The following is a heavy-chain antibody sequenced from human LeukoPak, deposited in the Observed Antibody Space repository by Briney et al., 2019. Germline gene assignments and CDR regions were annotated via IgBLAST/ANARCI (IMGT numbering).Heavy chain of an antibody. Sequence: SVKVSCKASGGTFGSYAISWVRQAPGQGLEWMGGIIPIFGTANYAQKFQGRVTITADESTSTAYMELSSLRSEDTAVYYCATRGSVAYYFDYWGQGTLVTVSS. D-gene: IGHD4-23*01. CDR3: ATRGSVAYYFDY. CDR2: IIPIFGTA. CDR1: GGTFGSYA. J-gene: IGHJ4*02. V-gene: IGHV1-69*13.